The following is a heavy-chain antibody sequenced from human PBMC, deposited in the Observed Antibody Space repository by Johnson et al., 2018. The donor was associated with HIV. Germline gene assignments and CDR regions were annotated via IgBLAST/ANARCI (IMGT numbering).Heavy chain of an antibody. D-gene: IGHD1-26*01. V-gene: IGHV3-20*04. Sequence: VQLVESGGGVVRPGGSLRLSCAASGFTFDDYGMSWVRQAPGKGLEWVSGINWNGGSTGYADSVKGRFTMSRDNAKNSLYLYMNGLRAEDTAVYYCARGWGLLPLDAFDIWGQGTMVTVSS. CDR1: GFTFDDYG. CDR3: ARGWGLLPLDAFDI. J-gene: IGHJ3*02. CDR2: INWNGGST.